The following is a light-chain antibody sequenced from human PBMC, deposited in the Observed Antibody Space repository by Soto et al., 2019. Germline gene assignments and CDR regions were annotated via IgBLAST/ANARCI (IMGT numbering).Light chain of an antibody. V-gene: IGLV1-40*01. CDR3: QSYDSSLSGYV. J-gene: IGLJ1*01. Sequence: QSALTRPLSVSGAPGQRVTIFCTGSSSNIGAGYDVHWYQQLPGTAPKLLIYGNSNRPSGVPDRFSGSKSGTSASLAITGLQAEDEADYYCQSYDSSLSGYVFGTGTKVTVL. CDR1: SSNIGAGYD. CDR2: GNS.